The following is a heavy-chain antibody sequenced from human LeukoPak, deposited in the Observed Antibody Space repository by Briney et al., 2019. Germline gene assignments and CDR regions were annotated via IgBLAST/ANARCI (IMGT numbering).Heavy chain of an antibody. V-gene: IGHV3-23*01. CDR3: AKVPSSGWYYFDY. D-gene: IGHD6-19*01. CDR1: GFTFSSYA. J-gene: IGHJ4*02. CDR2: ISGSGGST. Sequence: PGGSLRLSCAASGFTFSSYAMSWVRQAPGKGLEWVSAISGSGGSTYYADSVKGRFTISRDNSKTTLYLQMNSLRAEDTAVYYCAKVPSSGWYYFDYWGQGTLVTVSS.